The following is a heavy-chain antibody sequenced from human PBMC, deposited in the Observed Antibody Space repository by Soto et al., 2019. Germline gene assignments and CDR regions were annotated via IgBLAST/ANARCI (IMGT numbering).Heavy chain of an antibody. CDR3: AGDGSGRPEAI. D-gene: IGHD3-10*01. Sequence: QVQLQESGPGLVKPSETLSLTCTVSGGSISSYYWSWIRQPPGKGLEWIGYIYNSGSTNYNPSLKSRVTISVDASKNQLELKLRSVTAADTAVYFCAGDGSGRPEAIWGQGTMVIVSS. CDR1: GGSISSYY. CDR2: IYNSGST. V-gene: IGHV4-59*01. J-gene: IGHJ3*02.